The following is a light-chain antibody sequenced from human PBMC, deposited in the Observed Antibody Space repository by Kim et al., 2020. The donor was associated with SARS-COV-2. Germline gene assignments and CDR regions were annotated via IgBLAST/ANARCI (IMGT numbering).Light chain of an antibody. CDR1: QDISNY. Sequence: ASVGDRVTITCRASQDISNYLAWFQLKPGKAPKLLIYAASALQPGVPSRFSGSGSGTDFTLTVTSLQPEDAATYYCQKCDSAPWTFGQGSKVEIK. V-gene: IGKV1-27*01. CDR3: QKCDSAPWT. J-gene: IGKJ1*01. CDR2: AAS.